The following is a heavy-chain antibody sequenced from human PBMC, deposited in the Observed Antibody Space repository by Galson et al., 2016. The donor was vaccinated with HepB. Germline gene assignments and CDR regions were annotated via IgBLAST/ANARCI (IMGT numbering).Heavy chain of an antibody. V-gene: IGHV3-30*18. CDR3: AKVCGGDCPEGDY. CDR1: GFIFSNYG. D-gene: IGHD2-21*02. Sequence: SLRLSCAASGFIFSNYGMHWVRQAPGKGLAWVTVISYDGSDKYYADSVKGRFTISRDNSKNTVHLQMNSLRPEDTAVYYCAKVCGGDCPEGDYWGQGTLVAVSS. CDR2: ISYDGSDK. J-gene: IGHJ4*02.